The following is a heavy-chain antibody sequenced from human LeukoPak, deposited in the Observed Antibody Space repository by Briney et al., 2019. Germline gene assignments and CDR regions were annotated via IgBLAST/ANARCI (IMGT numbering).Heavy chain of an antibody. V-gene: IGHV3-48*03. CDR1: GFILSTSE. J-gene: IGHJ6*04. CDR3: AELGITMIGGV. D-gene: IGHD3-10*02. CDR2: IASDGTI. Sequence: GGSLSLSCVASGFILSTSEMNWVRQAPGKGQEWVSFIASDGTIYYADSVKGRFTISRDNAKNSLYLQMNSLRAEDTAVYYCAELGITMIGGVWGKGTTVTISS.